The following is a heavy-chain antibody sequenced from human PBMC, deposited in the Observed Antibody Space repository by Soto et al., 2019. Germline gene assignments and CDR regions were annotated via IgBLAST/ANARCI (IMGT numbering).Heavy chain of an antibody. J-gene: IGHJ6*03. Sequence: PGGSLRLSCAASGFTFSDSFMSWSRQTPGKGLEWLSYISGRDGNIYYADSVRGRFTISRDNAKNSVYLQMNSLRAEDTAVYYCAGDQGPNYMAVLGKGTTVTVS. V-gene: IGHV3-11*01. CDR2: ISGRDGNI. CDR1: GFTFSDSF. CDR3: AGDQGPNYMAV.